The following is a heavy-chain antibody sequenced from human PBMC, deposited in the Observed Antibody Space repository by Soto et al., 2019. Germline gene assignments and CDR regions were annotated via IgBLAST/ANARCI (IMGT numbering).Heavy chain of an antibody. Sequence: VQLLESGGGLVQPGGSLRLSCVASGFTFSSYAMSWVRQAPGQRLEGVATFSGGRDTTWHADSVKGRFTVSRDRSKKKLALKMNSLRPEDTALYYCAKATSATCTGSICYSFDYWGQGTLVTVSS. J-gene: IGHJ4*02. CDR2: FSGGRDTT. V-gene: IGHV3-23*01. CDR1: GFTFSSYA. CDR3: AKATSATCTGSICYSFDY. D-gene: IGHD2-21*01.